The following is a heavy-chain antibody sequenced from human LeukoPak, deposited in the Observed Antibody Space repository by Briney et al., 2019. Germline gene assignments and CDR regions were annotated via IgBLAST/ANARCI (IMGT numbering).Heavy chain of an antibody. Sequence: SVKVSCKASGGTFSSYAISWVRQAPGQGLEWMGRIIPILGIANYAQKFEGRVTITADKSTSTAYMELSSLRSEDTAVYYCARERYYYDSSGYPRYYYYGMDVWGQGTTVTVSS. CDR3: ARERYYYDSSGYPRYYYYGMDV. CDR2: IIPILGIA. J-gene: IGHJ6*02. CDR1: GGTFSSYA. D-gene: IGHD3-22*01. V-gene: IGHV1-69*04.